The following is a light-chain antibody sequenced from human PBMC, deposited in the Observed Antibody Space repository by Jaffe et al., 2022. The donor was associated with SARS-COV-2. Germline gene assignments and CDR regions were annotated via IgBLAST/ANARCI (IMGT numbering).Light chain of an antibody. CDR3: HQYSTYSQT. V-gene: IGKV1-5*03. Sequence: DIQMTQSPSTLSASVGDRVTITCRASQSISTWLAWYQQKPGKAPKLLIYKASTLESGVPLRFSGSGSGTEFTLTISSLQPDDFATYYCHQYSTYSQTFGQGTKVEI. CDR1: QSISTW. CDR2: KAS. J-gene: IGKJ1*01.